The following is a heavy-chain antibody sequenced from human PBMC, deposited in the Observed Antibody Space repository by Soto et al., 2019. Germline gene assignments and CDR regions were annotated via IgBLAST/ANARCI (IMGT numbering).Heavy chain of an antibody. CDR2: IYWDDDK. D-gene: IGHD2-21*02. Sequence: QITLKESGPTLVKPTQTLTLTCTFSGFSLSTSGVGVGWIRQPPGKALEWLALIYWDDDKRYSPSLKSRLTITKDTTKTPVVLTMTNMDPVDTATYYCAHLLLAEYFQHWGQGTLVNVAS. CDR3: AHLLLAEYFQH. J-gene: IGHJ1*01. V-gene: IGHV2-5*02. CDR1: GFSLSTSGVG.